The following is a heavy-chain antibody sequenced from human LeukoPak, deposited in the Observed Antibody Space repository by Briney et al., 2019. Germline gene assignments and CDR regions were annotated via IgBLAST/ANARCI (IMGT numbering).Heavy chain of an antibody. CDR3: ALVVAATLRVNDAFDI. CDR1: GYSVSSGYY. D-gene: IGHD2-15*01. Sequence: SETLSLTCAVSGYSVSSGYYWGWIRQPPGKGLEWIGSIYHSGGTYYNPSLKSRVTISVDTSKNQFSLKLSSVTAADTAVYYCALVVAATLRVNDAFDIWGQGTMVTVSS. V-gene: IGHV4-38-2*01. J-gene: IGHJ3*02. CDR2: IYHSGGT.